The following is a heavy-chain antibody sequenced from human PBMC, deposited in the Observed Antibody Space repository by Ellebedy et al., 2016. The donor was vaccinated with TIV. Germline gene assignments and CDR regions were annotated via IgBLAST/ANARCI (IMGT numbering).Heavy chain of an antibody. Sequence: ASVKVSCXASGYTFTNYYMHWVRQAPGQGLEWMGMINPSGGRTTYAQNFQGRVTTTRDTSASTVYLELSSLRSEDTAAYYCAREGRFGSGYLDYWGQGTLVTVSS. D-gene: IGHD3-3*01. V-gene: IGHV1-46*01. CDR1: GYTFTNYY. CDR3: AREGRFGSGYLDY. J-gene: IGHJ4*02. CDR2: INPSGGRT.